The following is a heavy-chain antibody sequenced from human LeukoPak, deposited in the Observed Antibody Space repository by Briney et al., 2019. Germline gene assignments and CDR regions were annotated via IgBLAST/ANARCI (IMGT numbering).Heavy chain of an antibody. CDR3: ASLYYYDIIGYYYDY. CDR1: GFTFSTYW. J-gene: IGHJ4*02. D-gene: IGHD3-22*01. V-gene: IGHV3-74*01. CDR2: IKSDGSST. Sequence: PGGSLRLSCAASGFTFSTYWMHWVRQAPGKGLVWVSRIKSDGSSTTYADSVKGRFTISRDNAKNTLYLQMNSLRAEDTAVYYCASLYYYDIIGYYYDYWGQGTLVPVSS.